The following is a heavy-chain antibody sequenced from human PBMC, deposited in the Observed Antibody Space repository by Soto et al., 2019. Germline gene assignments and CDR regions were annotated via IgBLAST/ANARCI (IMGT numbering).Heavy chain of an antibody. Sequence: GASVKVSCKASGYTFTSYGISWVRQAPGQGLEWMGWISAYNGNTNYAQKLQGRVTMTTDTSTSTAYMELRSLRSDDTAVYYCARVRFRGVVTATQTYYYYYGMDVWGQGNTVTVPS. D-gene: IGHD2-21*02. CDR1: GYTFTSYG. CDR3: ARVRFRGVVTATQTYYYYYGMDV. CDR2: ISAYNGNT. V-gene: IGHV1-18*01. J-gene: IGHJ6*02.